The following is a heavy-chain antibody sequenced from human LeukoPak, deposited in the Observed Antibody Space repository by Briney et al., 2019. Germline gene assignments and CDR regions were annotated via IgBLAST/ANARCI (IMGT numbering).Heavy chain of an antibody. Sequence: SETLSLTCTVSGGSISSYYWSWIRQPPGKGLEWIGYIYYSGSTNYNPSLKSRVTISVDTSKNQFSLKLSSVTAADTAVYYCARWPCSGGSCYYYYYGMDVWGRGTTVTVSS. CDR1: GGSISSYY. V-gene: IGHV4-59*01. J-gene: IGHJ6*02. D-gene: IGHD2-15*01. CDR3: ARWPCSGGSCYYYYYGMDV. CDR2: IYYSGST.